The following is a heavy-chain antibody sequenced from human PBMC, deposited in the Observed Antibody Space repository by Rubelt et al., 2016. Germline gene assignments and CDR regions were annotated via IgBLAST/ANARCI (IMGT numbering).Heavy chain of an antibody. D-gene: IGHD3-10*01. CDR3: AHRGGSGSAYSA. CDR1: GFSLSTGGVG. J-gene: IGHJ5*02. CDR2: IYWDGDK. Sequence: QITLKESSPMLVKPTQTLTLTCTFSGFSLSTGGVGVGWIRQPPGKALAWLALIYWDGDKRYSPSLRTRLTVTKDTPTNQVVLTMTNMDPGDTATYYCAHRGGSGSAYSAWGQGTPVTVSS. V-gene: IGHV2-5*02.